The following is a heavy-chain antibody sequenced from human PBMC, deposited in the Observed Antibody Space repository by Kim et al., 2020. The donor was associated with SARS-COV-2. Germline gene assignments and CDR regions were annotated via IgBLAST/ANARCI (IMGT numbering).Heavy chain of an antibody. CDR1: GYTFISHH. V-gene: IGHV1-46*01. D-gene: IGHD3-16*01. CDR3: AREGLGSYVYVMDV. J-gene: IGHJ6*02. Sequence: ASVKVSCKASGYTFISHHMHWVRQAPGQGPEWMGIVTPSNGNTGSAQKFQGRITMTSDTSTSTVYMELSSLRSEDTAVYYCAREGLGSYVYVMDVWGQGSTVTVSS. CDR2: VTPSNGNT.